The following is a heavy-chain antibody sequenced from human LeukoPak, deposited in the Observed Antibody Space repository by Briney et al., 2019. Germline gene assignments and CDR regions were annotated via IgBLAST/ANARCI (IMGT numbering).Heavy chain of an antibody. V-gene: IGHV3-30*03. CDR2: ISYDGSNK. CDR3: ATQVVGALDY. CDR1: GFTFSSYG. J-gene: IGHJ4*02. D-gene: IGHD1-26*01. Sequence: PGRSLRLSCAASGFTFSSYGMHWVRQAPGKGLEWVAVISYDGSNKYCADSVKGRFTTSRDNSKNTLYLQMNSLRAEDTAVYYCATQVVGALDYWGQGTLVTVSS.